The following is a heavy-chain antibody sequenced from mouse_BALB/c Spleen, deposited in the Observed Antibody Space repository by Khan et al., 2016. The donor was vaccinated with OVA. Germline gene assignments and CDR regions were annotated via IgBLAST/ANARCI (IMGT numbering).Heavy chain of an antibody. CDR1: GYTFTSYW. J-gene: IGHJ4*01. CDR3: AISNYYGSGLYAMDY. CDR2: IAPGSGST. D-gene: IGHD1-1*01. V-gene: IGHV1S41*01. Sequence: DLVKPGASVKLSRKASGYTFTSYWINWIKQRPGQGLEWVGRIAPGSGSTSYNEMFKDKTTLTVDTSSSTAYIQLISLSSEDSAVYFYAISNYYGSGLYAMDYWGQGTSVTVSS.